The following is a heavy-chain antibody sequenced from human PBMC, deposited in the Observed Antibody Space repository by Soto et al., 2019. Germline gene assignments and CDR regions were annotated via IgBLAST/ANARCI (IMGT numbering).Heavy chain of an antibody. J-gene: IGHJ4*02. CDR2: IYHSGGT. D-gene: IGHD3-22*01. CDR1: GGSISSGGYS. CDR3: ARDSRSGYDLAY. V-gene: IGHV4-30-2*01. Sequence: QLQLQESGSGLVKPSQTLSLTCAVSGGSISSGGYSWNWIRQPPGKGLEWIGYIYHSGGTDYNPSLXSXXTITVDSSNIQFSLELSSVTAADTAVYYCARDSRSGYDLAYGGQGTLVTVSS.